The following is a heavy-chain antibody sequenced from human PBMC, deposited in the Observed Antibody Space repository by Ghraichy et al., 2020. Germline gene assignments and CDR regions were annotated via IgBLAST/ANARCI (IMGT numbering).Heavy chain of an antibody. V-gene: IGHV3-48*02. D-gene: IGHD4-23*01. CDR1: GFTFNSYS. J-gene: IGHJ6*02. CDR3: ARGSSVVRFYYYAGMDV. Sequence: GGSLRLSCVGSGFTFNSYSLNWVRQSPGKGLEWISYITSSSSYISYADSVKGRFTISRNNAQNSLYLQMNSLRDEDTGVYYCARGSSVVRFYYYAGMDVWGQGTTVTVSS. CDR2: ITSSSSYI.